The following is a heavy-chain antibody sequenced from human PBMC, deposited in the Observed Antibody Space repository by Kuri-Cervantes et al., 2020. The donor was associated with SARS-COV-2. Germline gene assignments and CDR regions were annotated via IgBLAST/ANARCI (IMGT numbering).Heavy chain of an antibody. Sequence: SVKVSCKASGGTFSSYATSWVRQAPGQGLEWMGRIIPILGIANYAQKFQGRVTITADKSTSTAYMELSSLRSEDTAVYYCARGESAPEGYFDLWGRGTLVTVSS. CDR2: IIPILGIA. CDR3: ARGESAPEGYFDL. J-gene: IGHJ2*01. D-gene: IGHD1-14*01. V-gene: IGHV1-69*04. CDR1: GGTFSSYA.